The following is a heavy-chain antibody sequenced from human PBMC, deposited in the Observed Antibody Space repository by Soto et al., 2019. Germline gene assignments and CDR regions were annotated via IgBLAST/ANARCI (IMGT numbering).Heavy chain of an antibody. CDR1: RYSVTVYD. V-gene: IGHV1-2*04. CDR3: ARGRARAPFDFDY. Sequence: SVKIARTSSRYSVTVYDIAVVRQTPGQGLEWMGWINPNSGGTNYAQKFQGWVTMTRDTSISTAYMELSRLRSDDTAVYYCARGRARAPFDFDYWGQGTLVTIS. J-gene: IGHJ4*02. D-gene: IGHD3-16*01. CDR2: INPNSGGT.